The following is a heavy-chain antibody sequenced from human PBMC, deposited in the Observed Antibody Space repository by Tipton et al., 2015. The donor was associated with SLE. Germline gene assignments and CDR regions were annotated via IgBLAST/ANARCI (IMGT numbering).Heavy chain of an antibody. CDR2: ISGGIITT. CDR3: AKGGYCSGGSCYSYYYYMDV. J-gene: IGHJ6*03. D-gene: IGHD2-15*01. CDR1: GFTFSSYA. V-gene: IGHV3-23*01. Sequence: SLRLSCAASGFTFSSYAMHWVRQAPGKGLEWVSAISGGIITTDYADSVKGRFTISRDNSKNTLYLQMNILRAEDTAVHYCAKGGYCSGGSCYSYYYYMDVWGKGTTVTVSS.